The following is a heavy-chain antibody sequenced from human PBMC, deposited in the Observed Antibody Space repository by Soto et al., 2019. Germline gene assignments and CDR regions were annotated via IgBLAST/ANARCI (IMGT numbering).Heavy chain of an antibody. J-gene: IGHJ6*02. CDR3: ARGQRLSSSYGPYYYGMDV. Sequence: GESLKISCKGSGYSFTSYWIGWVRQMPGKGLEWMGIIYPGDSDTRYSPSFQGQVTISADKSISTAYLQWSSLKASDTAMYYCARGQRLSSSYGPYYYGMDVWGQGTTVTVSS. V-gene: IGHV5-51*01. D-gene: IGHD6-13*01. CDR1: GYSFTSYW. CDR2: IYPGDSDT.